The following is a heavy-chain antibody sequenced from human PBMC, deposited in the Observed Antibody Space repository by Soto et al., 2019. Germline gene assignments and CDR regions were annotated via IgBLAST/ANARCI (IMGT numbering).Heavy chain of an antibody. CDR1: GYTFTSYG. Sequence: ASVKVSCKASGYTFTSYGICWVRQAPGQGLEWMGWISAYNGNTNYAQKLQGRVTMTTDTSTSTAYMELRSLRSGDTAVYYCALDCISASCYVGYWGQGTLVTVS. V-gene: IGHV1-18*01. CDR2: ISAYNGNT. J-gene: IGHJ4*02. D-gene: IGHD2-2*01. CDR3: ALDCISASCYVGY.